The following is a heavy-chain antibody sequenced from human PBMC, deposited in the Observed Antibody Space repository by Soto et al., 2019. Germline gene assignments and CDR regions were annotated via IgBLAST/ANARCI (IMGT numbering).Heavy chain of an antibody. CDR3: ATIGQGYSYGHGSWFDP. CDR2: IYPGDSDT. CDR1: GYSFTSYW. Sequence: GEALKISCKGSGYSFTSYWIGWVRQMPGKGLEWMGIIYPGDSDTRYSPSFQGQVTISADKSISTAYLQWSSLKASDTAMYYCATIGQGYSYGHGSWFDPWGQGTLVTVSS. V-gene: IGHV5-51*01. D-gene: IGHD5-18*01. J-gene: IGHJ5*02.